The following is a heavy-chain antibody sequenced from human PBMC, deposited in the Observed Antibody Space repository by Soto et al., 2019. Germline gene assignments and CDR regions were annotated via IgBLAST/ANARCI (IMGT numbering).Heavy chain of an antibody. Sequence: QVQLQESGPGLVKPSETLSLTCTVSGGSISGGVHSWSWIRQPPGKGREWIGHIFDSASTYYNPSLKSRLTISVDTSKNQFSLRLSSVTAADTAVYYCAREIMPLTNDWYFDLWGRGTLVTVSS. D-gene: IGHD2-8*01. CDR2: IFDSAST. CDR3: AREIMPLTNDWYFDL. J-gene: IGHJ2*01. V-gene: IGHV4-30-4*01. CDR1: GGSISGGVHS.